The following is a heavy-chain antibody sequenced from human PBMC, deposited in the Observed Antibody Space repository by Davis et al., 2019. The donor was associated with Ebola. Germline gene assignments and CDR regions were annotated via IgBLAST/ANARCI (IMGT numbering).Heavy chain of an antibody. CDR1: GFTFSSYG. D-gene: IGHD6-13*01. CDR3: AREGIIAAAGTFYYYGMDV. J-gene: IGHJ6*02. Sequence: GESLKISCAASGFTFSSYGMHWVRQAPGKGLEWVAVIWYDGSNKYYADSVKGRFTISRDNSKNTLYLQMNSLRAEDTAVYYCAREGIIAAAGTFYYYGMDVWGQGTTVTVSS. CDR2: IWYDGSNK. V-gene: IGHV3-33*01.